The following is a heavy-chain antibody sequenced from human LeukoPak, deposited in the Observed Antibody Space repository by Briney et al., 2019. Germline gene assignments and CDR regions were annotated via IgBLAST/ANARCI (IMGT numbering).Heavy chain of an antibody. V-gene: IGHV4-34*01. CDR1: GGSISSYY. D-gene: IGHD6-6*01. J-gene: IGHJ4*02. Sequence: PSETLSLTCTVSGGSISSYYWSWIRQPPGKGLEWIGEINHSGSTNYNPSLKSRVTISVDTSKNQFSLKLSSVTAADTAVYYCARRGIAARGYYFDYWGQGTLVTVSS. CDR2: INHSGST. CDR3: ARRGIAARGYYFDY.